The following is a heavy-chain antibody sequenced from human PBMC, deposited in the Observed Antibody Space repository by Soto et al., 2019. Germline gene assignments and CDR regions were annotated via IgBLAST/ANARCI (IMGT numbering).Heavy chain of an antibody. CDR1: GYTFTSYY. J-gene: IGHJ6*02. D-gene: IGHD3-3*01. CDR2: INPSGGST. Sequence: ASVKVSCKASGYTFTSYYMHWVRQAPGQGLEWMGIINPSGGSTSYAQKFQGRVTMTRDTSTSTVYMELSSLRSEDTAVYYCARSLHYVYYDFWSGYPPLGYYYYGMDVWAKGPRSPSP. V-gene: IGHV1-46*01. CDR3: ARSLHYVYYDFWSGYPPLGYYYYGMDV.